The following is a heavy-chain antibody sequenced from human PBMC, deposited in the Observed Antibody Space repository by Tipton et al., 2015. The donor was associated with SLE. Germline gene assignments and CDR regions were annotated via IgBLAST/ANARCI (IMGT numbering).Heavy chain of an antibody. V-gene: IGHV3-30*02. CDR1: GFTFSSYA. CDR3: AKGGSSWGYYYGMDV. Sequence: QLVQSGGGVVQPGRSLRLSCAASGFTFSSYAMHWVRQAPGKGLEWVAFIRYDGSNKYYADSVKGRFTISRDNSKNTLYLQMNSLRAEDTAVYYCAKGGSSWGYYYGMDVWGQGTTVTVSS. CDR2: IRYDGSNK. D-gene: IGHD6-13*01. J-gene: IGHJ6*02.